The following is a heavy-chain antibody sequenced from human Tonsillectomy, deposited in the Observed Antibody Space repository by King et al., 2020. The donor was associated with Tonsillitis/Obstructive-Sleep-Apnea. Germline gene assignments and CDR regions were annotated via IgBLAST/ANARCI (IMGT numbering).Heavy chain of an antibody. Sequence: QLVQSGGGLIQPGGSLRLSCAASGLTVSSNYMSWVRPAPGLGLEWGSIINSGGITYYTDSVRGRFTISSDNSKNTLYLQLNSLRVEDTAIYYCARDNTMTKGNFDLWGRGTLVTVSS. CDR1: GLTVSSNY. CDR2: INSGGIT. D-gene: IGHD4-17*01. J-gene: IGHJ2*01. CDR3: ARDNTMTKGNFDL. V-gene: IGHV3-53*01.